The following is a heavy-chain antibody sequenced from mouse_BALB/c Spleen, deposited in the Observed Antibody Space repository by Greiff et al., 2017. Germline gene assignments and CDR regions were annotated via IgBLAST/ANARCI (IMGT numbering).Heavy chain of an antibody. Sequence: EVKLQESGGGLVKPGGSLKLSCAASGFTFSDYYMYWVRQTPEKRLEWVATISDGGSYTYYPDSVKGRFTISRDNAKNNLYLQMSSLKSEDTAMYYCAREGLLRYFDVWGAGTTVTVSS. V-gene: IGHV5-4*02. D-gene: IGHD2-3*01. CDR1: GFTFSDYY. J-gene: IGHJ1*01. CDR3: AREGLLRYFDV. CDR2: ISDGGSYT.